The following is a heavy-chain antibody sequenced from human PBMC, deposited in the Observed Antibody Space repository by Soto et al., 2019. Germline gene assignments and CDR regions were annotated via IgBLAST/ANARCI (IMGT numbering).Heavy chain of an antibody. V-gene: IGHV1-69*01. CDR1: GGTFSRYA. Sequence: QVQLVQSGAEVKKPGSSVKVSCKASGGTFSRYASSWVRQAPGQGLEWMGGIIPIFGTANYAQKFQGRVTITADESTSTAYMELSSLRSEDTAVYYCGMVRGGYRIGWFDPWGQGTLVTVSS. D-gene: IGHD3-10*01. J-gene: IGHJ5*02. CDR3: GMVRGGYRIGWFDP. CDR2: IIPIFGTA.